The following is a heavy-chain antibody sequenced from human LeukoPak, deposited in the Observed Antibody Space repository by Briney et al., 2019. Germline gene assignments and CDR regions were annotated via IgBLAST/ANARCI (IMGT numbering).Heavy chain of an antibody. CDR3: AKVMSLSRPYGMDV. V-gene: IGHV3-23*01. J-gene: IGHJ6*02. Sequence: PGGSLRLSCADSGFTLSSYAMSWVRQAPGKGLEWAAAVSSGGRSTYYADSVKGRFTISRDNPKNTLYLQMNSLRAEDAAVYYCAKVMSLSRPYGMDVWGQGTTVTVSS. D-gene: IGHD2-2*01. CDR2: VSSGGRST. CDR1: GFTLSSYA.